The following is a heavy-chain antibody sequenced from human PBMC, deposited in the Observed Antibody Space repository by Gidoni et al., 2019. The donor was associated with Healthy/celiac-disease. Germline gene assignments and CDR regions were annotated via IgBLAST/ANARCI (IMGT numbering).Heavy chain of an antibody. V-gene: IGHV4-39*01. Sequence: TYYNPSLKSRVTISVDTSKNQFSLKLSSVTAADTAVYYCARPGYSSGWYIAYFDYWGQGTLVTVSS. D-gene: IGHD6-19*01. CDR2: T. J-gene: IGHJ4*02. CDR3: ARPGYSSGWYIAYFDY.